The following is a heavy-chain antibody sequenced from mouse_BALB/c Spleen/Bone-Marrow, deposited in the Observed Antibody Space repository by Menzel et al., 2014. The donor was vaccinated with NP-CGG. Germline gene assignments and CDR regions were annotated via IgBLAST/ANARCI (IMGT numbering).Heavy chain of an antibody. V-gene: IGHV2-9*02. CDR1: GFSLTSYG. CDR3: ARDGVYGSHYYAMDY. CDR2: IWAGGST. Sequence: QVQLQQSEPGLVAPSQSLSITCTVSGFSLTSYGVHWVRQPPGKGLEWLGVIWAGGSTNYNSALMSRLSISKDNSKRQVFLKMNSLQTDDTAMYYCARDGVYGSHYYAMDYWGQGTSVTVSS. D-gene: IGHD1-1*02. J-gene: IGHJ4*01.